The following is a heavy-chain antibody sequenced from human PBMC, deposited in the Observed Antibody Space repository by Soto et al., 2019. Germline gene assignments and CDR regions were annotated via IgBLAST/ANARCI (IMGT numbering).Heavy chain of an antibody. CDR1: GFTFTSSA. V-gene: IGHV1-58*01. CDR2: IVVGSGNT. D-gene: IGHD6-13*01. Sequence: SVKVSCKASGFTFTSSAVQWVRQARGQRLEWIGWIVVGSGNTNYARKFQERVTITRDMSTSTAYMELSSLRSEDTAVYYCAARDSSSWYWPYYYYGMDVWGQGTTVTVSS. CDR3: AARDSSSWYWPYYYYGMDV. J-gene: IGHJ6*02.